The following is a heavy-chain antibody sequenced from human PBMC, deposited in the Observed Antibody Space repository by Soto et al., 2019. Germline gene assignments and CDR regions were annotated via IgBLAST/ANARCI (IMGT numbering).Heavy chain of an antibody. CDR2: IIPILGIA. J-gene: IGHJ4*02. CDR1: GGTFSSYT. V-gene: IGHV1-69*02. CDR3: ALYYYDSRGYYYLDY. D-gene: IGHD3-22*01. Sequence: QVQLVQSGAEVKKPGSSVKVSCKASGGTFSSYTISWVRQAPGQGLEWMGRIIPILGIANYAQKFQGRVTITADKSTSTAYMELSSLRSDDTAVYYCALYYYDSRGYYYLDYWGQGTLVTVSS.